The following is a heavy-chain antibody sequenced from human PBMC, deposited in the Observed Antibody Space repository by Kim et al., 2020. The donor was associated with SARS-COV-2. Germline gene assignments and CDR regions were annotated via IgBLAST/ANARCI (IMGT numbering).Heavy chain of an antibody. CDR1: GFTFDDYA. CDR3: AKDRHSGYDWGVFDY. D-gene: IGHD5-12*01. Sequence: GGSLRLSCAASGFTFDDYAMHWVRQAPGKGLEWVSGISWNSGSIGYADSVKGRFTISRDNAKNSLYLQMNSLRAEDTALYYCAKDRHSGYDWGVFDYWGQGTLVTVSS. J-gene: IGHJ4*02. V-gene: IGHV3-9*01. CDR2: ISWNSGSI.